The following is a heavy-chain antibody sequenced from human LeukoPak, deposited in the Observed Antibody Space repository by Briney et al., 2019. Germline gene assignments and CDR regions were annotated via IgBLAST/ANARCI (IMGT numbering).Heavy chain of an antibody. CDR3: AKDFNMIVSGMDV. D-gene: IGHD3-22*01. CDR1: GFTLSNYA. J-gene: IGHJ6*02. Sequence: GGSLRLSCAASGFTLSNYAMSWVRQAPGKGLEWVSAISGGGGGTYYVDSVKGRFTISRDNSKNTLYLQMNSLRAEDTAVYYCAKDFNMIVSGMDVWGQGTTVTVSS. CDR2: ISGGGGGT. V-gene: IGHV3-23*01.